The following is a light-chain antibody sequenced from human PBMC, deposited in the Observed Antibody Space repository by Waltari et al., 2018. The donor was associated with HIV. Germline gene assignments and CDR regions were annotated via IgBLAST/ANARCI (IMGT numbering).Light chain of an antibody. V-gene: IGLV2-18*02. CDR2: EVS. Sequence: QSALTQPPSVSGSPGQSVTISCTGTSSDVGKDNRVPWYQQPPGTAPKLMISEVSDRPSGVPDRFSGSKSGNTASLTISGLQAEDEADYYCSSFTSTSTVLFGGGTKLTVL. CDR3: SSFTSTSTVL. J-gene: IGLJ2*01. CDR1: SSDVGKDNR.